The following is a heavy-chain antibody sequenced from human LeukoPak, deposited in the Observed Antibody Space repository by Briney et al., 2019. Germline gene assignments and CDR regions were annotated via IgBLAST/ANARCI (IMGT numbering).Heavy chain of an antibody. J-gene: IGHJ4*02. CDR3: AKEVAGGSYYEWVDY. CDR1: GFVFDDYT. CDR2: ISWDGIIS. D-gene: IGHD1-26*01. Sequence: PGGSLTLSCAASGFVFDDYTMHWVRQVPGKGLEWVSLISWDGIISYYADSVKGRFTVSRDNSKNSLFLQMKSLRSDDSGLYYCAKEVAGGSYYEWVDYWGQGTLVTVSS. V-gene: IGHV3-43*01.